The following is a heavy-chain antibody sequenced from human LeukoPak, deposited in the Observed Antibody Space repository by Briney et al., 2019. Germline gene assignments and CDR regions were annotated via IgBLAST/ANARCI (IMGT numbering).Heavy chain of an antibody. J-gene: IGHJ4*02. Sequence: GGSLRLSCAASGFTSSSYDMHWVRQATGKGLEWVSAIGTAGDTYYPGSVKGRFTISRENAKNSLYLQMNSLRAGDTAVYYCARQSDRGYYFDYWGQGTLVTVSS. CDR1: GFTSSSYD. CDR2: IGTAGDT. CDR3: ARQSDRGYYFDY. V-gene: IGHV3-13*01. D-gene: IGHD3-16*01.